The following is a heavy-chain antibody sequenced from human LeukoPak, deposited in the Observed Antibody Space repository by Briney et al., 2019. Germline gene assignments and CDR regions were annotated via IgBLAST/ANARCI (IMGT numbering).Heavy chain of an antibody. CDR2: IIPIFGTA. D-gene: IGHD1-1*01. Sequence: SVKVSCKASGGTFSSYAISWVRQAPGQGLEWMGGIIPIFGTANYAQKFQGRVTITADKSTSTAYMELSSLRSEDTAVYYCARGGVQGQLERRTSWGGDGYYYGMDVWGQGTTATVSS. CDR1: GGTFSSYA. CDR3: ARGGVQGQLERRTSWGGDGYYYGMDV. V-gene: IGHV1-69*06. J-gene: IGHJ6*02.